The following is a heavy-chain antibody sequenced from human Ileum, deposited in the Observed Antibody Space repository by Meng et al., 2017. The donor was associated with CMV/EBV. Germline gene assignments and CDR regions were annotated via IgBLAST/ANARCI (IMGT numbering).Heavy chain of an antibody. J-gene: IGHJ6*02. D-gene: IGHD1-1*01. CDR2: IYGGSST. V-gene: IGHV3-66*02. CDR1: GFTVSSNY. CDR3: ARTATGTTGDYYGMDV. Sequence: GGSLRLSCAASGFTVSSNYMSWVRQAPGKGLEWVSVIYGGSSTNYADSVKGRFTISRDNSKNTLYLQMNSLRAEDTAVYYCARTATGTTGDYYGMDVWGQGTTVTVSS.